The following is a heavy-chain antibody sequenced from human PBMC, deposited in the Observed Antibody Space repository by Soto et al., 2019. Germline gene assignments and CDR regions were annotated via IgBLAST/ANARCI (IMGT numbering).Heavy chain of an antibody. Sequence: EVQLVESGGGLVQPGESLRLSCTASGLTFSIYWMSWVRQAPGKGLEWVANIKQDGSEKNYVGSVKGRFTVSRDNAENSVYLQMNSLRAGDPAVYYCAKHHDYNLPGNFFDLWGRGTLVPVSS. CDR2: IKQDGSEK. J-gene: IGHJ2*01. D-gene: IGHD1-20*01. CDR3: AKHHDYNLPGNFFDL. V-gene: IGHV3-7*01. CDR1: GLTFSIYW.